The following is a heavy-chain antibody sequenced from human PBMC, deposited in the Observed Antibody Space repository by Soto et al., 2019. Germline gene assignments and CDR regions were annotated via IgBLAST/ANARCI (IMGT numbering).Heavy chain of an antibody. CDR3: ARYCSGGSCSSFDY. Sequence: SETLSLTCTASGGSISSYDWSWIRQPPGKGLEWIGYIYYSGSTNYNPSLKSRVTISVDTSKNQFSLKLSSVTAADTAVYYCARYCSGGSCSSFDYWGQGTLVTVSS. CDR1: GGSISSYD. V-gene: IGHV4-59*01. J-gene: IGHJ4*02. D-gene: IGHD2-15*01. CDR2: IYYSGST.